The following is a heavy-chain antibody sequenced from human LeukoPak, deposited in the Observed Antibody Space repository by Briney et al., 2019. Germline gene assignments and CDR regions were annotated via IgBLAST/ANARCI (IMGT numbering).Heavy chain of an antibody. CDR2: IYYSGST. CDR3: ARQAGSGLFILP. V-gene: IGHV4-39*01. D-gene: IGHD3/OR15-3a*01. J-gene: IGHJ4*02. CDR1: GGSISSGSYY. Sequence: KASETLSLTCTVSGGSISSGSYYWSWIRQPPGKGLEWIGSIYYSGSTYYNPSLKSQVSISIDTSKNQFSLRLTSVTAADTAVYYCARQAGSGLFILPGGQGTLVTVSS.